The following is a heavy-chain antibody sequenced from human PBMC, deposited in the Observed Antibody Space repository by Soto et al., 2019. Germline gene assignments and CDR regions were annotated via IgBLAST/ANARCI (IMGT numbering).Heavy chain of an antibody. J-gene: IGHJ4*02. CDR1: GGSITSSSYY. V-gene: IGHV4-39*01. CDR2: IYYSGRA. Sequence: PSETLSLTCTVCGGSITSSSYYWRWIRQPPGKGLEWIGSIYYSGRAYYSPSLKSRVTISVDTSKDQFSLKLSSVTAAETAVYYCARSKSAKTYDSSVYVDYSGQGTLVTVPS. CDR3: ARSKSAKTYDSSVYVDY. D-gene: IGHD3-22*01.